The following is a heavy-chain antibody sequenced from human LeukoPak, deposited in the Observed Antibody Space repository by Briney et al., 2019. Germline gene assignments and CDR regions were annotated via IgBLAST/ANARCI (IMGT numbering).Heavy chain of an antibody. CDR2: ISGSGGST. CDR3: AKDEVYDFWSGYRDAFDI. J-gene: IGHJ3*02. V-gene: IGHV3-23*01. Sequence: PGGSLRLSCAASGFTFSSYAMSWVRQAPGKGLEWVSAISGSGGSTYYADSVKGRFTISRDNSKNTLYLQMNSLRAEDTAVYYCAKDEVYDFWSGYRDAFDIWGQGTMVTVSS. CDR1: GFTFSSYA. D-gene: IGHD3-3*01.